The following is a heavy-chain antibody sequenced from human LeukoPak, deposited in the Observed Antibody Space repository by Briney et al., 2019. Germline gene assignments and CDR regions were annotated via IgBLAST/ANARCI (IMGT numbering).Heavy chain of an antibody. J-gene: IGHJ6*02. CDR2: IRRETNGGTT. Sequence: GGSLRLSCAASGFTFSSYTMNWVRQAPGKGLEWVSFIRRETNGGTTEYAASVKGRFSMSRDDSKSIAYLQMNSLKAEDTAVYFCARDGREYSDYGMGVWGQGTTVIVSS. CDR1: GFTFSSYT. D-gene: IGHD2/OR15-2a*01. V-gene: IGHV3-49*04. CDR3: ARDGREYSDYGMGV.